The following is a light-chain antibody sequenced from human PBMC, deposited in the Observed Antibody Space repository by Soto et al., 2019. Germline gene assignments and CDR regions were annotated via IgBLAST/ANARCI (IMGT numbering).Light chain of an antibody. CDR2: GAS. CDR3: QQYAGSST. Sequence: EIVLTQSPGTLSLTPRERATLSCRASQSVSSSSLAWYQQKPGQAPRLLIFGASSRATGIPDRFSGSGSGTDFTLTISRLEPEDFAVYYCQQYAGSSTFGQGTKVDIK. J-gene: IGKJ1*01. V-gene: IGKV3-20*01. CDR1: QSVSSSS.